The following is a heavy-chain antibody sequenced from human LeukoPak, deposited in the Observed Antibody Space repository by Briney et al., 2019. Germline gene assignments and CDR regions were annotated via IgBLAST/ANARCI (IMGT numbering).Heavy chain of an antibody. CDR3: ARAGYSSEFDS. D-gene: IGHD6-19*01. Sequence: GGSLRLSCAASGFTFSSYWMHWVRQAPGKGLVWVSRINSDGYSITYADSVKGRFTISRDNAKNTLYLQMNSLIAEDTAVYFCARAGYSSEFDSWGQGTLVTVSS. J-gene: IGHJ5*01. V-gene: IGHV3-74*03. CDR2: INSDGYSI. CDR1: GFTFSSYW.